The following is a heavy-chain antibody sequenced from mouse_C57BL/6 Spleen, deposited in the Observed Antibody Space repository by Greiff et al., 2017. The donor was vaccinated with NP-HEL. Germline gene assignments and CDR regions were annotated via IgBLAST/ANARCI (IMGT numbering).Heavy chain of an antibody. CDR3: ARQSVVATYYFDY. J-gene: IGHJ2*01. V-gene: IGHV5-6*01. D-gene: IGHD1-1*01. CDR1: GFTFSSYG. CDR2: ISSGGSYT. Sequence: EVQRVESGGDLVKPGGSLKLSCAASGFTFSSYGLSWVRQTPDTRLAWVATISSGGSYTYYPDSVKGRFTISRDNAKNTLYLQMSSLKSEDTAMYYCARQSVVATYYFDYWGQGTTLTVSS.